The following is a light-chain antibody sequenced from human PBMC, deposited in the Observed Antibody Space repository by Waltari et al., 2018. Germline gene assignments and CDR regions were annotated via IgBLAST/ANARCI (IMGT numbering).Light chain of an antibody. J-gene: IGKJ3*01. V-gene: IGKV2-30*02. CDR2: KVS. CDR1: QSLVHSDGNTY. CDR3: MQGTHWRPA. Sequence: DVVLTQSPLSLPVTLGQPASISCRSTQSLVHSDGNTYFNWFHQRSGQSPRRLIYKVSSRDSGVPDRFSGSGSGTDFTMKISRVEAEDVGVYYCMQGTHWRPAFGPGTKVDIK.